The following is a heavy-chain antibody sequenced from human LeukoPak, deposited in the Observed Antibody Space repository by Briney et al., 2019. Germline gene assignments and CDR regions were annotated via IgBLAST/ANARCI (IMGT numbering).Heavy chain of an antibody. J-gene: IGHJ6*03. D-gene: IGHD2-2*01. CDR1: GFTFSSYG. V-gene: IGHV3-30*02. CDR3: AKDLYQLPYYYYYMDV. Sequence: GGSLRLSCAASGFTFSSYGMHWVRQAPGKGLEWVAFIRYDGSNKYYADSVKGRFTISRDNSKNTLYLQMNSLRAEDTAVYYCAKDLYQLPYYYYYMDVWGKGTTVTVPS. CDR2: IRYDGSNK.